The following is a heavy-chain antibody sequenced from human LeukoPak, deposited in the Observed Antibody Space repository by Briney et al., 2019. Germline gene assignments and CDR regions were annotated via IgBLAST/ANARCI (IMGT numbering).Heavy chain of an antibody. Sequence: GGSLTQSCAASGFIFSNNYMNWVRQAPGKGLEWVSIIYRDGSTYYSDSVQGRFTVSRDNSQNTLYLQMHSLRTEDTAIYYCAKDVVGAEASFEMWGQGTMVTVSS. V-gene: IGHV3-53*01. J-gene: IGHJ3*02. CDR1: GFIFSNNY. CDR2: IYRDGST. D-gene: IGHD1-26*01. CDR3: AKDVVGAEASFEM.